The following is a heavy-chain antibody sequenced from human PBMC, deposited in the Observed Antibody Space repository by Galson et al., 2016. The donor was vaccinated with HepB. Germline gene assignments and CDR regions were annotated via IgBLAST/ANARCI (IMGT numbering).Heavy chain of an antibody. CDR3: DHKKDYSTGLDY. V-gene: IGHV2-5*02. CDR2: MYWDDDK. CDR1: GFSLSTSGVG. Sequence: PALVKPTQTLTLTCTFSGFSLSTSGVGVGWIRQPPGKALEWLAIMYWDDDKRYRPSLKSRLTNTKDTSKNQVVLTMTNMDPVETATYYCDHKKDYSTGLDYWGQGTLVSVSS. D-gene: IGHD4-11*01. J-gene: IGHJ4*02.